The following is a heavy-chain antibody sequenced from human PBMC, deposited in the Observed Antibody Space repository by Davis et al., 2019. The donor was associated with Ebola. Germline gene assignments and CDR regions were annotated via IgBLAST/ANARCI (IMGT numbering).Heavy chain of an antibody. Sequence: MPSETLSLTCAVSGGSISNYHWSWIRQPPGKGLEWIGYIYYSGSTNYNPSLKSRVTISVDTSKNQFSLKLSSVTAADTAVYYCARGGRDGYNYYYYYYGMDVWGQGTTVTVSS. CDR1: GGSISNYH. CDR2: IYYSGST. D-gene: IGHD5-24*01. J-gene: IGHJ6*02. V-gene: IGHV4-59*01. CDR3: ARGGRDGYNYYYYYYGMDV.